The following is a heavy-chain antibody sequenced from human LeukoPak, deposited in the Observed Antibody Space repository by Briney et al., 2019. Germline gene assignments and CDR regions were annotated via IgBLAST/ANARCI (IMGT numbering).Heavy chain of an antibody. D-gene: IGHD2-2*02. CDR1: GYSFTSYW. V-gene: IGHV5-51*01. CDR3: ARGRGYCSSTSCYIGGAFDI. J-gene: IGHJ3*02. CDR2: IYPGDSDT. Sequence: GESLKISCKGSGYSFTSYWIGWVRQMPGKGLGWMGIIYPGDSDTRYSPSFQGQVTISADKSISTAYLQWSSLKASDTAMYYCARGRGYCSSTSCYIGGAFDIWGQGTMVTVSS.